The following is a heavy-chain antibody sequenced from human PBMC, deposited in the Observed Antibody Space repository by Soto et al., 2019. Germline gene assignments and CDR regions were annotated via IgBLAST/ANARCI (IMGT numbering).Heavy chain of an antibody. CDR3: VRRGGGDAHVYDY. CDR1: GFIFSSYS. V-gene: IGHV3-48*02. D-gene: IGHD3-16*01. J-gene: IGHJ4*02. CDR2: ITSSSSTI. Sequence: GSLRLSCAASGFIFSSYSMNWVRQAPGKGLEWVAYITSSSSTIYYADSVKGRFTISRDNAKNSLYLQMNSLRDEDTAVYYCVRRGGGDAHVYDYWGPETLVTVSS.